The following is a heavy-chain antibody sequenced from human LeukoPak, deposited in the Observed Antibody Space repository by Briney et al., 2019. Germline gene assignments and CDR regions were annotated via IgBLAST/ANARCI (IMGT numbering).Heavy chain of an antibody. D-gene: IGHD2/OR15-2a*01. V-gene: IGHV3-23*01. CDR1: GFTFSSYA. CDR3: AKAPTSTTWVSDF. Sequence: GGSLRLSCVASGFTFSSYAMTWVRQAPGKGLEWVSDIGGSGSGAYYADSVKGRFTISRDNSKNTLYLQINSMRAEDTAIYYCAKAPTSTTWVSDFWGQGTLVTVSS. J-gene: IGHJ4*02. CDR2: IGGSGSGA.